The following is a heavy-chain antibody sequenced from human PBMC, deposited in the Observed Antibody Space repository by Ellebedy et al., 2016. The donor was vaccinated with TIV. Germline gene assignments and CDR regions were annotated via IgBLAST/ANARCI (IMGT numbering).Heavy chain of an antibody. J-gene: IGHJ4*02. D-gene: IGHD6-19*01. V-gene: IGHV3-53*01. CDR1: GLNVNSND. Sequence: GGSLRLSXVASGLNVNSNDMGWVRQDPGKGLQWVSFVYSGGSTFYADSARGRFTISRDTSKNTLNLQMDSLRVEDTAMYYCATLKGSAYYFDRWGQGTLVTVSS. CDR2: VYSGGST. CDR3: ATLKGSAYYFDR.